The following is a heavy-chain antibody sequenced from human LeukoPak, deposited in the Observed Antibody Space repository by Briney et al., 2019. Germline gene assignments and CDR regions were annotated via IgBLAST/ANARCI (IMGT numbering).Heavy chain of an antibody. J-gene: IGHJ4*02. Sequence: PSETLSLTCTVSGGSISSSSYYWGWIRQPPGKGLEWIGSIYYSGSTYYNPSLKSRVTISVDTSKNQFSLKLSSVTAADTAVYYCAREGDIVLIPDYFDYWGQGTLVTVSS. D-gene: IGHD2-8*01. CDR3: AREGDIVLIPDYFDY. V-gene: IGHV4-39*07. CDR2: IYYSGST. CDR1: GGSISSSSYY.